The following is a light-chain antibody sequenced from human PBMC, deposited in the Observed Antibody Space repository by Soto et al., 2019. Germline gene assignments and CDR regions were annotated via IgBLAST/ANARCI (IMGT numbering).Light chain of an antibody. Sequence: QSVLTQPASVSGSPGESITISCTGTSSDVGRYNLVSWYQQHPGKAPKLMIYEGSKRPSGVSNRFSGSKSGNTASLTISGLQAEDEADYSCCSYAGSSSSVFGKGTKVTV. CDR2: EGS. CDR1: SSDVGRYNL. V-gene: IGLV2-23*01. J-gene: IGLJ1*01. CDR3: CSYAGSSSSV.